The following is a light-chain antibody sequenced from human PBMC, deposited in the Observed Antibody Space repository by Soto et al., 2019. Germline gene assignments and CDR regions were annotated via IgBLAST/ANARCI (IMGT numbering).Light chain of an antibody. Sequence: QLVLTQPPSASGTPGQRVTISCSGSSSNIGSNTVNWYHQLPGTAPKLVIYSNNQRPSGVPDRFSGSKSGTSASLAISGLQSEDEADYYCAAWDDSLNGVLFGGGTKLTVL. V-gene: IGLV1-44*01. CDR3: AAWDDSLNGVL. CDR2: SNN. CDR1: SSNIGSNT. J-gene: IGLJ2*01.